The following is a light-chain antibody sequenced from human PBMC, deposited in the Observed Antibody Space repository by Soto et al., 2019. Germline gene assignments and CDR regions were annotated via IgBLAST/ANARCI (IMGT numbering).Light chain of an antibody. CDR1: QGIGNN. CDR2: AAS. V-gene: IGKV1-17*01. CDR3: LQHHSYPHT. Sequence: DIQMTQSPSSLSASVGDRVTITCRASQGIGNNLGWYQQKVGRAPKRLIYAASSLESGVPSRFSGSGSGTEFTLTISSLQPEDFATYYCLQHHSYPHTFGQGTKLEIK. J-gene: IGKJ2*01.